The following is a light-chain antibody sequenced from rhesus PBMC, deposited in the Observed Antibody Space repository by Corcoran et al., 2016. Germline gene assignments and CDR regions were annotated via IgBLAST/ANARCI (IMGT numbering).Light chain of an antibody. CDR3: LQYSSSPWT. CDR1: QSISSW. Sequence: DIQMTQSPSSLSASVGDTVTITCRASQSISSWLDWYQQKPGKAPKLLSYKASSVQSGVPSRFSGSGSGTDCTLTISSLQPEDFATYYCLQYSSSPWTFGQGTKVEIK. V-gene: IGKV1-22*01. J-gene: IGKJ1*01. CDR2: KAS.